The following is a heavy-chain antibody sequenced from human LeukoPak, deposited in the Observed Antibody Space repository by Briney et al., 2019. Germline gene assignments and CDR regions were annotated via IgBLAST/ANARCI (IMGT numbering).Heavy chain of an antibody. Sequence: PSETLSLTCAVYGGPFSDSYWSWIRQPPGKGLEWVGEIKQSGSTNYNPPLMSRVTISVDTSTNPTSLKLRSVPAADAAVYYCATGGYTYGYGYWGQGTLVTVSS. CDR3: ATGGYTYGYGY. CDR2: IKQSGST. J-gene: IGHJ4*02. V-gene: IGHV4-34*01. D-gene: IGHD5-18*01. CDR1: GGPFSDSY.